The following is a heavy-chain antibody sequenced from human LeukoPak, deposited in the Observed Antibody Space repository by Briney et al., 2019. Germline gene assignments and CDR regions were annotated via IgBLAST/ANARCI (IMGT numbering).Heavy chain of an antibody. CDR1: GLTFSGFW. J-gene: IGHJ4*02. CDR2: ISFDGSDA. D-gene: IGHD4-17*01. Sequence: GGSLSLSFAASGLTFSGFWMHWVRQAPGKGLVWVSCISFDGSDATYADSVKGRFTISRDNAKNTLHLQMDSLTVEDTAVYYCARESRGPGDLRLPLDYWGQGTLVTVSS. CDR3: ARESRGPGDLRLPLDY. V-gene: IGHV3-74*01.